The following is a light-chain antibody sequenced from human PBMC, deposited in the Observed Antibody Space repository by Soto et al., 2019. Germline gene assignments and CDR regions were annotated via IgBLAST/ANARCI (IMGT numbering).Light chain of an antibody. Sequence: EIALTQSPGAMSLSPGERATHCWRASQSVSSSYLGWYQQKPGQAPRLLIYDASSRATGIPNRFSGSGSGTDFTLTISRLEPEDFAVFYCQQYGDSPTFGQGTKVDIK. J-gene: IGKJ1*01. CDR2: DAS. V-gene: IGKV3-20*01. CDR1: QSVSSSY. CDR3: QQYGDSPT.